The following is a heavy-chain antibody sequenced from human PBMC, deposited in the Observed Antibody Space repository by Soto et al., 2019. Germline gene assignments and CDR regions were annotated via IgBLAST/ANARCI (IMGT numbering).Heavy chain of an antibody. V-gene: IGHV3-30*18. CDR3: AKEVRPYSSGWYHDY. J-gene: IGHJ4*02. CDR2: ISYDGSNK. D-gene: IGHD6-19*01. Sequence: GGSLRLSCAASGFTFSSYGMHWVRQAPGKGLEWVAVISYDGSNKYYADSVKGRFTISRDNSKNTLYLQMNSLRAEDTAVYYCAKEVRPYSSGWYHDYWGQGTLVTVSS. CDR1: GFTFSSYG.